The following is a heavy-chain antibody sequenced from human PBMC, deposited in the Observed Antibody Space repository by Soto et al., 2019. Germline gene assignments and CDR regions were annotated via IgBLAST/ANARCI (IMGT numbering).Heavy chain of an antibody. D-gene: IGHD6-13*01. Sequence: SETLSLTCTVSGGSISRYFYIWVRQPPGKGLEWIGSVYYTGTTDYNPSLKSRVTISVDTSKTQFSLNLRSVTAADTAVYYCARDLAAVPRAFDYWGRGTLVTVSS. J-gene: IGHJ4*02. CDR3: ARDLAAVPRAFDY. V-gene: IGHV4-59*01. CDR2: VYYTGTT. CDR1: GGSISRYF.